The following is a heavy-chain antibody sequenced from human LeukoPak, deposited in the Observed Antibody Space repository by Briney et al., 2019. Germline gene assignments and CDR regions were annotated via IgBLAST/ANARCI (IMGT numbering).Heavy chain of an antibody. CDR3: AKFGVVISLPTFDY. V-gene: IGHV3-23*01. CDR2: ISGSGGST. Sequence: GGSLRLSCAASGFTFSSYAMSWVRQAPGRGLEWVSAISGSGGSTYYADSVKGRFTISRDNSKNTLYLQMNSLRADDTAVYYCAKFGVVISLPTFDYWGQGTLVTVSS. D-gene: IGHD3-3*01. CDR1: GFTFSSYA. J-gene: IGHJ4*02.